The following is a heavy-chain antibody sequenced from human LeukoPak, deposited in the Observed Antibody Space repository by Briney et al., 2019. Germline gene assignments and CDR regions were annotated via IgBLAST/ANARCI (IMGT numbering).Heavy chain of an antibody. CDR3: ARGDEGWLQLRI. CDR1: GGSFSGYY. Sequence: SETLSLTCAVYGGSFSGYYWSWIRQPPGKGLEWIGEINHSGSTNYNPSLKSRVTISVDTSKNQFSLKLSSVTAADTAVYYCARGDEGWLQLRIWGQGTLVTVSS. D-gene: IGHD5-24*01. J-gene: IGHJ4*02. CDR2: INHSGST. V-gene: IGHV4-34*01.